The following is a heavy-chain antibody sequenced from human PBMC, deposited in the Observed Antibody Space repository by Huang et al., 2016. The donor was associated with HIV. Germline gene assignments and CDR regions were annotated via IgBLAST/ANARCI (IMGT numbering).Heavy chain of an antibody. Sequence: QVQLVQSGGEVKQPGASVRVSCKASGYDFGSYGIGWVGQAPGQGLEWLGWIGSDSRDTRTAQKFQGRVTMTTDRSATTTYMELRSLRYDDTAVYYCARDTYYTDIWKRNDASFLWGQGTMITVYS. V-gene: IGHV1-18*01. CDR1: GYDFGSYG. CDR3: ARDTYYTDIWKRNDASFL. D-gene: IGHD3-22*01. J-gene: IGHJ3*01. CDR2: IGSDSRDT.